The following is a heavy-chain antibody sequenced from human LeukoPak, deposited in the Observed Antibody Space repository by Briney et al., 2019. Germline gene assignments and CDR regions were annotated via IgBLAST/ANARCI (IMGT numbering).Heavy chain of an antibody. J-gene: IGHJ5*02. CDR1: GGSFSGYY. CDR2: INHSGST. CDR3: ARVYCSGRSCYRHHNWFDP. Sequence: SETLSLTCAVYGGSFSGYYWSWIRQPPGKGLEWIGEINHSGSTNYNPSLKSRVTISVDTSKNQFSLKLSSVTAAATAVYYCARVYCSGRSCYRHHNWFDPWGQGTLVTVSS. D-gene: IGHD2-15*01. V-gene: IGHV4-34*01.